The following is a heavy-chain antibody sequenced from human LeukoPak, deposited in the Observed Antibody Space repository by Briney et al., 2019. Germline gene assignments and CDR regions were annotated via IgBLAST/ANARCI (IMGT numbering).Heavy chain of an antibody. CDR3: ARDGFSGYYYDSSGYYFDY. CDR2: IWYDGSNK. CDR1: GFTFSSYG. J-gene: IGHJ4*02. V-gene: IGHV3-33*01. Sequence: GGSRRLSCAASGFTFSSYGMHWVRQAPGKGLEWVAVIWYDGSNKYYADSVKGRFTISRDNSKNTLYLQMNSLRAEDTAVYYCARDGFSGYYYDSSGYYFDYWGQGTLVTVSS. D-gene: IGHD3-22*01.